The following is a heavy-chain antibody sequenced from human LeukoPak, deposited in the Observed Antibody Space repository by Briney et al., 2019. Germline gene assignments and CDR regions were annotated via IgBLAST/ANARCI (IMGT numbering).Heavy chain of an antibody. Sequence: ASVTVSCKVSGYTLTELSMHWVRQAPGKGLEWMGGFDPEDGETIYAQKFQGRVTMTEDTSTDTAYMELSSLRSEDTAVYYCARGGEGPLWSGYYKGDYFDYWGQGTLVTVSS. CDR1: GYTLTELS. D-gene: IGHD3-3*01. J-gene: IGHJ4*02. CDR2: FDPEDGET. V-gene: IGHV1-24*01. CDR3: ARGGEGPLWSGYYKGDYFDY.